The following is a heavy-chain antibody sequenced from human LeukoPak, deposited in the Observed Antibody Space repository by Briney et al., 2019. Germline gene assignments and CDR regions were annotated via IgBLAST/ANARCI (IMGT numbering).Heavy chain of an antibody. D-gene: IGHD3-9*01. CDR3: AKVTYYDILTGPPHLFDY. CDR1: GFTFSSYG. Sequence: GGSLRLSCAASGFTFSSYGMHWVRQAPGKGLEWVAVISYDGSNKYYADSVKGRFTISRDNSKNTLYLQMNSLRAEDTAVYYCAKVTYYDILTGPPHLFDYWGQGTLVTVSS. CDR2: ISYDGSNK. V-gene: IGHV3-30*18. J-gene: IGHJ4*02.